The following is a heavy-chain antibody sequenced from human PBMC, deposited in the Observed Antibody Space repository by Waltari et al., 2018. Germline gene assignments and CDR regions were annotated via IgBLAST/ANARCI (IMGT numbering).Heavy chain of an antibody. CDR2: SYSGGST. Sequence: EVQLVESGGGLIKPGGSLRISCAASGCTVSSKYMSWVRQAPGKGLEWVSVSYSGGSTYYADSVKGRFTISRDNSKNTLYLQMNSLRAEDTAVYYCARDPLGYGYNYRGQGTLVTVSS. CDR3: ARDPLGYGYNY. V-gene: IGHV3-53*01. J-gene: IGHJ4*02. D-gene: IGHD5-12*01. CDR1: GCTVSSKY.